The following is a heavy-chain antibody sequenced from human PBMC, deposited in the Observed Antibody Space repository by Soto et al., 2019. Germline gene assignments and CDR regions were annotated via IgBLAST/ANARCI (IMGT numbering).Heavy chain of an antibody. J-gene: IGHJ6*02. D-gene: IGHD3-3*01. CDR1: GFTFSSYG. Sequence: GGSLRLSCAASGFTFSSYGMHWVRQAPGKGLEWVAVISYDGSNKYYADSMKGRFTISRDNSKNTLYLQMNSLRAEDTAVYYCAKPPVLRFLEWLVDDGMDVWGQGTTVTVSS. CDR2: ISYDGSNK. V-gene: IGHV3-30*18. CDR3: AKPPVLRFLEWLVDDGMDV.